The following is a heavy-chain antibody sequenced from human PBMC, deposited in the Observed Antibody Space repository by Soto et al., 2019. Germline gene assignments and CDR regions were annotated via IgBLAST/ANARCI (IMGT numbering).Heavy chain of an antibody. CDR2: ISGGSRTI. CDR1: GFTFKSYS. J-gene: IGHJ4*02. Sequence: EVQLVESGGGLVQPGGSLRLSCAASGFTFKSYSINWVRQAPGKGLEWVSYISGGSRTISYADSVRGRFTISRDNAKNSLYLQMNSLRVEDTAVYYCARSTAYNGSPHTLLFDYWGQGILVTVSS. V-gene: IGHV3-48*01. CDR3: ARSTAYNGSPHTLLFDY. D-gene: IGHD1-26*01.